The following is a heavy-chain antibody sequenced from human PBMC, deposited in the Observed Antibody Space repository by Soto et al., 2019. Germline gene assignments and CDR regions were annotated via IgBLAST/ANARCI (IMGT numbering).Heavy chain of an antibody. Sequence: HVQLVQSGGELKKPGASVKVSCNTSGYTFNTYFITWVRQAPGQGLEWMGWISPHNGNTNYAEKFQGRVTMTADTITKPAYMELRNLRTDATAVYYCARDTGNSFAYWGQGTPVTVSS. CDR3: ARDTGNSFAY. J-gene: IGHJ4*02. CDR1: GYTFNTYF. CDR2: ISPHNGNT. V-gene: IGHV1-18*01.